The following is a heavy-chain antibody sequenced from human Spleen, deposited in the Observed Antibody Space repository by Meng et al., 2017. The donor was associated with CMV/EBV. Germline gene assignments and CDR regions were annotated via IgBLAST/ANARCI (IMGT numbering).Heavy chain of an antibody. V-gene: IGHV4-34*01. Sequence: FSGYYWSWIRQPPGKGLEWIGEINHSGSTNYNPSLKSRVTISVDTSKNQFSLKLSSVTAADTAVYYCARGSRLPYYDILTGYSYYFDYWGQGTLVTVSS. CDR2: INHSGST. CDR1: FSGYY. CDR3: ARGSRLPYYDILTGYSYYFDY. J-gene: IGHJ4*02. D-gene: IGHD3-9*01.